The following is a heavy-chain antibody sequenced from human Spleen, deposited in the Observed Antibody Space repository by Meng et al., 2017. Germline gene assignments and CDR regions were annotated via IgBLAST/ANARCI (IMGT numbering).Heavy chain of an antibody. CDR3: TNDRLNH. CDR1: GFTFSSYW. J-gene: IGHJ1*01. CDR2: INTDGSTT. D-gene: IGHD1-1*01. V-gene: IGHV3-74*01. Sequence: GESLKISCAASGFTFSSYWMSWVRQAPGKGLVWVSRINTDGSTTSYADSVKGRFTISSDNAKNTLYLQMNSLRAEDTAIYYCTNDRLNHWGQGTLVTVSS.